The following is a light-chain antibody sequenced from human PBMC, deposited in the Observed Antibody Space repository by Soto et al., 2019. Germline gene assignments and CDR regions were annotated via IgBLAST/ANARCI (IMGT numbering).Light chain of an antibody. CDR1: SSDIGGYKY. CDR3: TSYSRYRVLV. J-gene: IGLJ3*02. CDR2: EVS. V-gene: IGLV2-14*01. Sequence: QSALTQPASVSGSLGQSITISCTGTSSDIGGYKYVSWYQQHPGKAPKLIIFEVSNRPSGVSDRFSGSNSSNTASLTISGLQAEDEADYYCTSYSRYRVLVFGGGTQLTVL.